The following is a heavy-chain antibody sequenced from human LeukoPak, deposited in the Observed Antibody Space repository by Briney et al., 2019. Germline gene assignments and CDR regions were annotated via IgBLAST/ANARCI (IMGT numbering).Heavy chain of an antibody. J-gene: IGHJ4*02. D-gene: IGHD1-1*01. V-gene: IGHV4-30-4*01. CDR1: GGSISSGDYY. CDR2: IYYSGST. Sequence: SETLSLTCTVSGGSISSGDYYWSWIRQPPGKGLEWIGYIYYSGSTYYNPSLKSRVTISVDTSKNQFSLKLSSVTAADTAVYYCARTWRRGRVHIDYWGQGTLVTVSS. CDR3: ARTWRRGRVHIDY.